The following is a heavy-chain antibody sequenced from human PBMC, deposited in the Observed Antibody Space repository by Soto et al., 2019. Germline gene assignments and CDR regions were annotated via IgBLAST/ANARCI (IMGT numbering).Heavy chain of an antibody. CDR1: GGTFSSYA. Sequence: GASVKVSCKASGGTFSSYAISWVRQAPGQGLEWMGGIIPIFGTANYAQKFQGRVTITADESTSTAYVELSSLRSEDTAVYYCARERGGDYVDHYGMDVWGQGTTVTVSS. V-gene: IGHV1-69*13. CDR2: IIPIFGTA. D-gene: IGHD4-17*01. CDR3: ARERGGDYVDHYGMDV. J-gene: IGHJ6*02.